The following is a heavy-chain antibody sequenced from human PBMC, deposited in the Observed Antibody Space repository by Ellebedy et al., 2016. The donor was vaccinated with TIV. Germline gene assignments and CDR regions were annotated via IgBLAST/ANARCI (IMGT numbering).Heavy chain of an antibody. D-gene: IGHD1-26*01. J-gene: IGHJ3*02. CDR1: GFTFSSYA. V-gene: IGHV3-23*01. CDR2: ISGSGGST. CDR3: AKDSGLRAFDI. Sequence: GESLKIPXASSGFTFSSYAMSWVRQVPGKGLEWVSAISGSGGSTYYADSVKGRFTISRDNSKNTLYLQMNSLRAEDTAVYYCAKDSGLRAFDIWGQGTMVTVSS.